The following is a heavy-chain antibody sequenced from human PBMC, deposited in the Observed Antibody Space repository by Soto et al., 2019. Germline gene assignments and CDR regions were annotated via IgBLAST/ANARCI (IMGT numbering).Heavy chain of an antibody. J-gene: IGHJ4*02. Sequence: SVKVSCKASGGTFSSYAISWVRQAPGQGLEWMGGIIPIFGTANYAQKFQGRVTITADESTSTAYMELSSLRSEDTAVYYCARGPPTRDDSLTGYYIPPSYLDYWGQGTLVTVSS. CDR3: ARGPPTRDDSLTGYYIPPSYLDY. V-gene: IGHV1-69*13. CDR1: GGTFSSYA. D-gene: IGHD3-9*01. CDR2: IIPIFGTA.